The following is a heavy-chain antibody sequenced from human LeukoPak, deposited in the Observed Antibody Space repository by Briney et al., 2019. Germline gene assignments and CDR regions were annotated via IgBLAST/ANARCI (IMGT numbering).Heavy chain of an antibody. D-gene: IGHD3-22*01. CDR2: ISYDGSNK. J-gene: IGHJ4*02. V-gene: IGHV3-30-3*01. CDR1: GFTFSSYA. Sequence: GGSLRLSCAASGFTFSSYAMHWVRQAPGKGLEWVAVISYDGSNKYYADSVKGRFTISRDNSMNTLYLQMNSLRAEDTAVYYCAKEGGHGMIVRRIYYFDFWGQGTRVTVSS. CDR3: AKEGGHGMIVRRIYYFDF.